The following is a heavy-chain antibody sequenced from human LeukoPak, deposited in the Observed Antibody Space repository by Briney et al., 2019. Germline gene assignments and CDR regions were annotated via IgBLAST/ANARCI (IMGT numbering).Heavy chain of an antibody. CDR3: ARYCSSTSCYSWFDP. Sequence: ASVKVSCKASGYTFTSYAMNWVRQAPGRGLEWMGWINTNTGNPTYAQGFTGRFVFSLDTSVSTAYLQICSLKAEDTAVYYCARYCSSTSCYSWFDPWGQGTLVTVSS. CDR1: GYTFTSYA. J-gene: IGHJ5*02. V-gene: IGHV7-4-1*01. CDR2: INTNTGNP. D-gene: IGHD2-2*01.